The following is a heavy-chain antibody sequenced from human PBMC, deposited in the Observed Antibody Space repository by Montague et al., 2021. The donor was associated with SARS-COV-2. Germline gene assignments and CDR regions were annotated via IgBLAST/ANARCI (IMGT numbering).Heavy chain of an antibody. Sequence: SLRLSCAASGFTFSNYWMNWARQAPGKGLEWVASIKPDGSGQNYVDSVKGRFTISRDIAKKSLYLQMNSLRVDDTAVYYCARSLFSSGSFWGQGTLVTVSS. CDR2: IKPDGSGQ. CDR1: GFTFSNYW. V-gene: IGHV3-7*01. D-gene: IGHD3-10*01. CDR3: ARSLFSSGSF. J-gene: IGHJ4*02.